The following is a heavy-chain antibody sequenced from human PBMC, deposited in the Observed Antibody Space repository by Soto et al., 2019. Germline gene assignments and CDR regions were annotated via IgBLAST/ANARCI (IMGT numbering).Heavy chain of an antibody. CDR1: GGSISSSSYL. J-gene: IGHJ3*02. V-gene: IGHV4-39*01. CDR3: ARPNGNERHDALDI. D-gene: IGHD7-27*01. CDR2: LHYSGVT. Sequence: QLQLQESVPGLVKPSETLSLTCTVSGGSISSSSYLWGWIRQPPVEGLEWIGSLHYSGVTYYNPSLKSRVTIFGDTSKNQFSMKLRSVTASDTAVYYCARPNGNERHDALDIWGQGTMVTVSS.